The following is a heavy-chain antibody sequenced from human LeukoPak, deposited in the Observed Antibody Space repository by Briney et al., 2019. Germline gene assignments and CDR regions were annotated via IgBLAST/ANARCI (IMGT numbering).Heavy chain of an antibody. CDR1: GFTFSNYA. CDR2: ISSDGGST. Sequence: PGGSLRLSCAVSGFTFSNYAMHWVRQAPGKGLEYVSAISSDGGSTYYANSVKGRFTISRDNSKSTLYLQMGSLRAEDMAVYYCARGLGYGSGNYYYGMDVWGQGTTVTVSS. V-gene: IGHV3-64*01. D-gene: IGHD3-10*01. J-gene: IGHJ6*02. CDR3: ARGLGYGSGNYYYGMDV.